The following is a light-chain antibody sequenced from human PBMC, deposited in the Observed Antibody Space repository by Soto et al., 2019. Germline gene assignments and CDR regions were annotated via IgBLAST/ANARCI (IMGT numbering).Light chain of an antibody. CDR1: QSIGRY. Sequence: DIQMTQSPSSLSASVGDRVTITCRASQSIGRYLNWYQQKPGKAPNLLIYAASSLQGGVPSRFSGSGSGTHFTLTISSLQPEDFATYYFQQTYITPRTFGQGTKLEIK. CDR3: QQTYITPRT. CDR2: AAS. J-gene: IGKJ2*01. V-gene: IGKV1-39*01.